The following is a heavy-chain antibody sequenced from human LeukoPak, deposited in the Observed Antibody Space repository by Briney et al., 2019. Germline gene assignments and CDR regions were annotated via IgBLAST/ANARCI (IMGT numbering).Heavy chain of an antibody. Sequence: PGRSLRLSCAASGFAFNTHAMHWVRQAPGQGLEWVALIRHDGSHKFYSNSVRGQFTISRDNSKNTVSLQMNNLRPEDTAVYYCARVIFGSGSYPDFWGQGTLVTVSS. CDR1: GFAFNTHA. J-gene: IGHJ4*02. V-gene: IGHV3-33*01. D-gene: IGHD3-10*01. CDR2: IRHDGSHK. CDR3: ARVIFGSGSYPDF.